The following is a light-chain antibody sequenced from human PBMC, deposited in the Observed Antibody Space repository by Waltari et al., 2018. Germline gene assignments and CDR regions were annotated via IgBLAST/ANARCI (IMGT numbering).Light chain of an antibody. CDR3: QKYNSAPLT. Sequence: DIQVTQSPSSLSASVGDRVNITCRASQGINNYLAWYQQKPGKVPKLLISAASTLQSGVPSRFSGSGSGTYFTLTISSLQPEDVATYYCQKYNSAPLTFGGGTKVEIK. CDR2: AAS. CDR1: QGINNY. J-gene: IGKJ4*01. V-gene: IGKV1-27*01.